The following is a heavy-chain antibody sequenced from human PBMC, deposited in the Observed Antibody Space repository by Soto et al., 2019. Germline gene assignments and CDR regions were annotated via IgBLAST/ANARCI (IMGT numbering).Heavy chain of an antibody. CDR1: ESTFNTYW. CDR2: IAGDGTEK. CDR3: VRGLYTGSPHFLY. D-gene: IGHD1-26*01. Sequence: GGSLRLSCEASESTFNTYWMTWIRQAPGKGLEWVANIAGDGTEKNYVDSVKGRFTVSRDNAKRSLYLQMNSLRVEDTAVYYCVRGLYTGSPHFLYWGQGTLVTVSS. V-gene: IGHV3-7*05. J-gene: IGHJ4*02.